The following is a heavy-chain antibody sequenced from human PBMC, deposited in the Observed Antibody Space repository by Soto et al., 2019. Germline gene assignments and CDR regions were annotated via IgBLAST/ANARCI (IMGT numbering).Heavy chain of an antibody. CDR3: ASSYYDSSGYYSFQH. CDR1: GGTFSSYA. V-gene: IGHV1-69*13. J-gene: IGHJ1*01. D-gene: IGHD3-22*01. CDR2: IIPIFGTT. Sequence: ALVKVSCKASGGTFSSYAISWVRQAPGQGLEWMGGIIPIFGTTNYAQKFQGRVTITVDESTSTAYMELSSLRSEDTAVYYCASSYYDSSGYYSFQHWGQGTLVTVSS.